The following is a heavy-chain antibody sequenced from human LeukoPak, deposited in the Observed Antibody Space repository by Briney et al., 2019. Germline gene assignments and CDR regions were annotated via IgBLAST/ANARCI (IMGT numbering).Heavy chain of an antibody. J-gene: IGHJ4*02. D-gene: IGHD5-18*01. CDR2: VSDSCDVT. Sequence: GGSLRLSCAASGFTFGTFAMTWVRQAPGKGLEWVSTVSDSCDVTYSADSVKGRFTISRDNSGNTLFLRMVSLRAEDTAVYYCARYPSYSYSLDYWGPGTLVTVSS. CDR3: ARYPSYSYSLDY. V-gene: IGHV3-23*01. CDR1: GFTFGTFA.